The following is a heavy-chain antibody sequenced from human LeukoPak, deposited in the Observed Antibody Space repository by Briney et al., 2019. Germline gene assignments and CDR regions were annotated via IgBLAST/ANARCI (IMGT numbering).Heavy chain of an antibody. Sequence: QPGGSLILSCAASGFIFSSHWMSWVRQAPGKGLEWVANINKDGSEKYYVDSVEGRFTISRDNAKNSLYLQMNSLRAEDTAVYYCAREVDAIVTDFDYWGQGTLVTVSS. J-gene: IGHJ4*02. CDR3: AREVDAIVTDFDY. CDR2: INKDGSEK. CDR1: GFIFSSHW. D-gene: IGHD5-18*01. V-gene: IGHV3-7*01.